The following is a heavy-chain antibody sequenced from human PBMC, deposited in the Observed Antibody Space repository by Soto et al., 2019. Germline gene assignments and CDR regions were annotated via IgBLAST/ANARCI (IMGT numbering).Heavy chain of an antibody. D-gene: IGHD4-17*01. J-gene: IGHJ4*02. Sequence: QVQLQESGPGLVTPSGTVSLTCAVSSGSIRSTNWWGWVRQPPGKGLEWIGAIYHSGTTNYSPSLKSRVTISVDKSKNQFSLRLTSVTAADTAVYYCARRHGDYSPFDYWGQGTLVTVSS. CDR1: SGSIRSTNW. CDR3: ARRHGDYSPFDY. V-gene: IGHV4-4*02. CDR2: IYHSGTT.